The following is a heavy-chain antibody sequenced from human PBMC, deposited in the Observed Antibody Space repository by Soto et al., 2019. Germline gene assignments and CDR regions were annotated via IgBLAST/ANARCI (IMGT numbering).Heavy chain of an antibody. CDR3: ARGEDAFFYYGLDV. CDR1: GGYITSSY. V-gene: IGHV4-59*01. CDR2: IYDTGISGYTPST. Sequence: SETLSLTCTVSGGYITSSYWSWLRQPPGKGLEWIAYIYDTGISGYTPSTSYNPSLKSRVTMSVDTSKSQFSLKLTSVTAADTAVYYCARGEDAFFYYGLDVWGQGITVTVSS. J-gene: IGHJ6*02.